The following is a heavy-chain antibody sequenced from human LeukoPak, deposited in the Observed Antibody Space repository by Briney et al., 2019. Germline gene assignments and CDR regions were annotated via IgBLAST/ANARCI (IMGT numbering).Heavy chain of an antibody. D-gene: IGHD2-21*01. CDR3: ARSTEHNGGLGDAFDI. CDR2: ISSSGSYI. V-gene: IGHV3-21*01. Sequence: PGGSLRLSCAASGFTFSSYSMNWVRQAPGKGLEWVSSISSSGSYIYYADSVKGRFTISRDNAKNSLYLQMNSLRAEDTAVYYCARSTEHNGGLGDAFDIWGQGTMVTVSS. J-gene: IGHJ3*02. CDR1: GFTFSSYS.